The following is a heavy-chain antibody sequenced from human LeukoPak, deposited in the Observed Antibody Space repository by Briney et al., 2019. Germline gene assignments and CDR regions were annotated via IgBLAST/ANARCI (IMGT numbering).Heavy chain of an antibody. CDR2: INSDGSIT. J-gene: IGHJ4*02. V-gene: IGHV3-74*01. D-gene: IGHD6-13*01. Sequence: GGSLRLSCAASGFTFSSYWMHWVRQAPGKGLMWVSRINSDGSITNYADSVKGRFTISRDNAKNTLYLQMNSLSAEDTAVYYCAKDAAGPEYWGQGTLVTVSS. CDR1: GFTFSSYW. CDR3: AKDAAGPEY.